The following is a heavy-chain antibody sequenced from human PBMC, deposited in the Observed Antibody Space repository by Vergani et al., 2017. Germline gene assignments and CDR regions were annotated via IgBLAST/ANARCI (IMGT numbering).Heavy chain of an antibody. J-gene: IGHJ4*02. D-gene: IGHD5-12*01. CDR1: GYTFTGYY. Sequence: QVQLVQSGAEVKKPGASVKVSCKASGYTFTGYYMHWVRQAPGQGLEWMGWISAYNGNTNYAQKLQGRVTMTTDTSTSTAYMELRSLRSDDTAVYYCARDLGDIVATTPGADYFDYWGQGTLVTVSS. CDR3: ARDLGDIVATTPGADYFDY. V-gene: IGHV1-18*04. CDR2: ISAYNGNT.